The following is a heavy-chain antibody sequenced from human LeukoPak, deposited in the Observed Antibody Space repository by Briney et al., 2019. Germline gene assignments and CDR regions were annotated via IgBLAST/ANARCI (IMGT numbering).Heavy chain of an antibody. CDR3: SNGRTSSGTLQHDY. V-gene: IGHV3-23*01. D-gene: IGHD6-19*01. Sequence: GGSLRLSCAASGFTFSSFAMRWVRQAPGQGLEWVSAISDNSGNTYYADSVKGRFTISRDNSENTLYLQMNSLRAEDTALYYCSNGRTSSGTLQHDYWGQGTLVTVSS. CDR1: GFTFSSFA. J-gene: IGHJ4*02. CDR2: ISDNSGNT.